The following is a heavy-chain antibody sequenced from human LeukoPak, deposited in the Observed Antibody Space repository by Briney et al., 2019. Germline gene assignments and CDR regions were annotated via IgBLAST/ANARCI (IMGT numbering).Heavy chain of an antibody. CDR2: ISADGGST. CDR3: AKESGKFDY. V-gene: IGHV3-43*02. Sequence: GGSLRLSCVASGLNFDDSAMHWVRQAPGKGLEWVSLISADGGSTFSADSVKGRFSISRDNSKNSLYLQMNSLRSEDTAMYYCAKESGKFDYWGEGTLVAVSS. J-gene: IGHJ4*02. CDR1: GLNFDDSA.